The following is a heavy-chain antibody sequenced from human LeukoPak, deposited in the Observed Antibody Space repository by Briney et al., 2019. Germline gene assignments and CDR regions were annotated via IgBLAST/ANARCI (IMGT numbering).Heavy chain of an antibody. CDR3: ARDAVYGSGGGDAFDI. J-gene: IGHJ3*02. Sequence: GASVKVSCKASGYTFTGYYMHWVRQAPGQGLEWMGWINPNSGGTNYAQKLQGRVTMTTDTSTSTAYMELRSLRSDDTAVYYCARDAVYGSGGGDAFDIWGQGTMVTVSS. CDR1: GYTFTGYY. D-gene: IGHD3-10*01. V-gene: IGHV1-2*02. CDR2: INPNSGGT.